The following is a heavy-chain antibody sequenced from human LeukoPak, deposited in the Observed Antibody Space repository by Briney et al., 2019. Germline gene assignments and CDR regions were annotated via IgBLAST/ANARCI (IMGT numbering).Heavy chain of an antibody. D-gene: IGHD3-22*01. CDR3: ASQFYNDSRGYPAFDY. CDR1: GGSITGYY. Sequence: SETLSLTCSVSGGSITGYYWNWIRQPPGKGMEWIAYMHSSGTAIYNPSLKSRVTMSVDTSKKQFSLKLSSVTASDTAVYYCASQFYNDSRGYPAFDYWGQGTLVTVSS. CDR2: MHSSGTA. V-gene: IGHV4-59*08. J-gene: IGHJ4*02.